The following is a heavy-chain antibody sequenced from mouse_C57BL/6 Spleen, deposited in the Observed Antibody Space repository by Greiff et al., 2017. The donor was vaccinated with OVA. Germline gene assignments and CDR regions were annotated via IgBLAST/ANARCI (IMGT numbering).Heavy chain of an antibody. CDR3: ARIPIYYYGSSYGGYFDY. CDR1: GYAFSSYW. D-gene: IGHD1-1*01. Sequence: QVQLKQSGAELVKPGASVKISCKASGYAFSSYWMNWVKQRPGKGLEWIGQIYPGDGDTNYNGKFKGKATLTADKSSSTAYMQLSSLTSEDSAVYFCARIPIYYYGSSYGGYFDYWGQGTTLTVSS. J-gene: IGHJ2*01. V-gene: IGHV1-80*01. CDR2: IYPGDGDT.